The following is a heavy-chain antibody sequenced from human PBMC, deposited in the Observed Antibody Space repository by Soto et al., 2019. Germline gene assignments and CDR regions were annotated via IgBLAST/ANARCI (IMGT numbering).Heavy chain of an antibody. CDR3: AXXLXEMATIRPDY. CDR2: ISYDGIDK. V-gene: IGHV3-30*18. CDR1: GFTFSSFG. Sequence: QVQLVESGGGVVQPGRSLRLSCAASGFTFSSFGIHWVRQAPGKGLEWVAVISYDGIDKNYADSVKGRLTISRENSKNXXYXXXXXXXAXXXXXXXCAXXLXEMATIRPDYWGQGILVTVSS. J-gene: IGHJ4*02. D-gene: IGHD5-12*01.